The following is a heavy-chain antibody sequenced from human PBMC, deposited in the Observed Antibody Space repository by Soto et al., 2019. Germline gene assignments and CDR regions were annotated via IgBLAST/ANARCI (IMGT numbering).Heavy chain of an antibody. Sequence: QVQLVESGGGVVQPGRSLRLSCAASGFTFSSYAMHWVRQAPGKGLEWVAVISYDGSNKYYADSVKGRFTISRDNSKNTLYLQMNSLRAVDTAVYYCARSSLYPYWGQGTLVTVSS. V-gene: IGHV3-30-3*01. CDR1: GFTFSSYA. CDR3: ARSSLYPY. CDR2: ISYDGSNK. J-gene: IGHJ4*02.